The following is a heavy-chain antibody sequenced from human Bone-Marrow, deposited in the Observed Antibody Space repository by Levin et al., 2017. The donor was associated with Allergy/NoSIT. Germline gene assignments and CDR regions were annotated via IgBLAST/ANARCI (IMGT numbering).Heavy chain of an antibody. CDR3: AKAVAGTGTPHL. J-gene: IGHJ4*02. CDR1: GFTFSSYG. V-gene: IGHV3-33*06. D-gene: IGHD6-19*01. CDR2: IWYDGSDK. Sequence: GESLKISCAASGFTFSSYGMHWVRQAPGKGLEWVAVIWYDGSDKYYVDSVKCRFTISRDNSKKTLYLQMNSLRAEDTAVYYCAKAVAGTGTPHLWGQGTLVTVSS.